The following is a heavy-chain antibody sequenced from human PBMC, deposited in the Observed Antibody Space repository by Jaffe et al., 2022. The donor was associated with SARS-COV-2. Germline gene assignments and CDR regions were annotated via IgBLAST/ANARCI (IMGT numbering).Heavy chain of an antibody. D-gene: IGHD3-16*01. Sequence: QVHLVQSGAEVKKPGASVTVSCKASGYIFSNFAIHWVRQAPGQRLEWMGWINPGNGNREYSQNFQGRITMTGDTSTTTVYMELSSLRSEDTASYKCARASAYDYRVFDSWGLGTLVTVSS. V-gene: IGHV1-3*01. J-gene: IGHJ4*02. CDR2: INPGNGNR. CDR1: GYIFSNFA. CDR3: ARASAYDYRVFDS.